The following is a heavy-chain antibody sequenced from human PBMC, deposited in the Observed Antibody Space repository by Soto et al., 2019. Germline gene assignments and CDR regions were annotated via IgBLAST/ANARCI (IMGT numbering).Heavy chain of an antibody. CDR3: ARVGGGLASLGYYGMDV. CDR2: SNPNSGGT. V-gene: IGHV1-2*04. D-gene: IGHD3-10*01. CDR1: GYTFIGYY. J-gene: IGHJ6*02. Sequence: QVQLVQSGAEVKKTGASVKVSCKASGYTFIGYYIHWVRQAPGQGLEWMGWSNPNSGGTNYAQRFQGWVTMTRDRAISTAYMELSRLKSDDTAVYYWARVGGGLASLGYYGMDVWGQGTTVTVSS.